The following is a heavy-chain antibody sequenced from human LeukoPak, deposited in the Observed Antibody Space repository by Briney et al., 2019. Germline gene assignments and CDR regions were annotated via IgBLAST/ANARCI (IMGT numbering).Heavy chain of an antibody. CDR3: ARVGQQLVHFNWFDP. V-gene: IGHV1-69*05. Sequence: SVKVSCKASGGTFSSYAISWVRQAPGQGLEWMGRIIPIFGTANYAQKFQGRVTITTDESTSTAYMELSSLRSEDTAVYYCARVGQQLVHFNWFDPWGQGTLVTVSS. D-gene: IGHD6-13*01. CDR1: GGTFSSYA. J-gene: IGHJ5*02. CDR2: IIPIFGTA.